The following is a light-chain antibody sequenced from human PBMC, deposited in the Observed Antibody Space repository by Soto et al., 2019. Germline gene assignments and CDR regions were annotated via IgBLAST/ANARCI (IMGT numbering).Light chain of an antibody. CDR2: NNN. CDR3: AAWDDSLNGQWV. CDR1: SSNIGSNT. V-gene: IGLV1-44*01. J-gene: IGLJ3*02. Sequence: QSVLTQPPSASGTPGQRVTISCSGRSSNIGSNTVNWYQQLPGTAPKLLIYNNNQRPSGVPDRFSGSKSATSASLAISGLQSEDEADYYCAAWDDSLNGQWVFGGGTKLPVL.